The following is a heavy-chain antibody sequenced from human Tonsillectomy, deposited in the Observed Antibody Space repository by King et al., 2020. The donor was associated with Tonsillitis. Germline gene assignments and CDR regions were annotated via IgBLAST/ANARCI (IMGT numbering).Heavy chain of an antibody. CDR2: ISPNSGGT. V-gene: IGHV1-2*02. J-gene: IGHJ4*02. CDR3: ARDAWVYYDTTGQHFFDS. CDR1: GYTFTDYY. Sequence: VQLVQSGAEVKEPGASVKVSRKASGYTFTDYYINWVRQAPGQGLQWMGWISPNSGGTNSAQKFQGRVTMTRDTSISTAYMELSRLRSDDTAVYYCARDAWVYYDTTGQHFFDSWGQGTLVAVSS. D-gene: IGHD3-22*01.